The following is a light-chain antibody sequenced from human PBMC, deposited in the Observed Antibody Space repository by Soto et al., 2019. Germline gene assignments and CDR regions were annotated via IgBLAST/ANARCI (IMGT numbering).Light chain of an antibody. CDR2: EVS. V-gene: IGLV2-23*02. CDR1: SSDVGTYNL. CDR3: CSYAGSSYTFHWL. J-gene: IGLJ3*02. Sequence: QSALTQPASVSGSPGQSITISCTGTSSDVGTYNLVSWYQQHPGKAPKLIISEVSKRPSGVSNRFSGSKSGNTASLTISGLQAEDEADYYCCSYAGSSYTFHWLFGGGTKLTVL.